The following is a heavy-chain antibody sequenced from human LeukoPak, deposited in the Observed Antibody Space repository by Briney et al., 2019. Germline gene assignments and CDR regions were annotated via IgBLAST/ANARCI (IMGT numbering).Heavy chain of an antibody. CDR2: INPNSGGT. CDR3: ARDSRFYRKTTVVTHDRMGDY. J-gene: IGHJ4*02. D-gene: IGHD4-23*01. CDR1: GYTFTGYY. Sequence: GASVKVSCKASGYTFTGYYMHWVRQAPGQGLEWMGWINPNSGGTNYVQKFQGWVTMTRDTSISTAYMELSRLRSDDTAVYYCARDSRFYRKTTVVTHDRMGDYWGQGTLVTVSS. V-gene: IGHV1-2*04.